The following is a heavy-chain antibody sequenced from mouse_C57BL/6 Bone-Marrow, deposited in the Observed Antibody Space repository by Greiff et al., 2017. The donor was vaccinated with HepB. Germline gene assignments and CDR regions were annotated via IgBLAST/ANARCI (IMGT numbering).Heavy chain of an antibody. V-gene: IGHV5-17*01. CDR1: GFTFSDYG. CDR3: ARHSNYEGYYAMDY. D-gene: IGHD2-5*01. J-gene: IGHJ4*01. CDR2: ISSGSSTI. Sequence: EVKLVESGGGLVKPGGSLKLSCAASGFTFSDYGMHWVRQAPEKGLEWVAYISSGSSTIYYADTVKGRFTISRDNAKNTLFLQMTSLRSEDTAMYYCARHSNYEGYYAMDYWGQGTSVTVSS.